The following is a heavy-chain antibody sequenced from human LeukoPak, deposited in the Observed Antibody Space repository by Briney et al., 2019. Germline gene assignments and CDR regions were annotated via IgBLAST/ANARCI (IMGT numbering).Heavy chain of an antibody. CDR3: VKLMVRGVPFDY. CDR2: ISSNGGST. D-gene: IGHD3-10*01. CDR1: GFTFSSYW. V-gene: IGHV3-64D*09. J-gene: IGHJ4*02. Sequence: PGGSLRLSCAASGFTFSSYWMHWVRQAPGKGLEYVSAISSNGGSTYYADSVKGRFTISRDNSKNTLYLQMSSLRAEDTAVYYCVKLMVRGVPFDYWGQGTLVTVSS.